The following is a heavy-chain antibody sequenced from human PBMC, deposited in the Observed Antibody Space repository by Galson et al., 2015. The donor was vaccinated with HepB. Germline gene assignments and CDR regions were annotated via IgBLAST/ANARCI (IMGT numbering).Heavy chain of an antibody. CDR3: ARDTGWKYCSGDSCYGFFDP. D-gene: IGHD2-15*01. Sequence: SVKVSCKASGYFFTSYGINWVQQAPGQGFEWMGWISANNGDTKYAQKFQGRVTVTTDRSTSTAFMELRSLRPDDTAVYYCARDTGWKYCSGDSCYGFFDPWGQGTLVTVSS. J-gene: IGHJ5*02. CDR2: ISANNGDT. CDR1: GYFFTSYG. V-gene: IGHV1-18*01.